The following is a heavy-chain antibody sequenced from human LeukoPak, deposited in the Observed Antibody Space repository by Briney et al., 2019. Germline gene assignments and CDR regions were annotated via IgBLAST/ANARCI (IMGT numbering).Heavy chain of an antibody. CDR2: INPSGGST. Sequence: ASVKVSCKATGYTFTTYYIHWVRQAPGQGLEWMGIINPSGGSTNYAQKFQGRVTMTRDTSTSTVYLELSSLRSEDTAVYYCTRGGEYSASPGVYWGQGTLVTVSS. D-gene: IGHD2/OR15-2a*01. CDR3: TRGGEYSASPGVY. V-gene: IGHV1-46*01. J-gene: IGHJ4*02. CDR1: GYTFTTYY.